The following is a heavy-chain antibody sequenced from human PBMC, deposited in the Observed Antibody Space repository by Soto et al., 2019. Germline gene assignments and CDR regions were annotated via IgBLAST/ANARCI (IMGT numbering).Heavy chain of an antibody. CDR2: IIPILGIA. CDR3: AGSEGDMTTVTPASD. CDR1: GGTFSSYT. J-gene: IGHJ4*02. D-gene: IGHD4-17*01. V-gene: IGHV1-69*02. Sequence: SVKVSCKASGGTFSSYTISWVRQAPGQGLEWMGRIIPILGIANYAQKFQGRVTITADKSTSTAYMELSSLRSEDMAVYYCAGSEGDMTTVTPASDWGQGTLVPVSS.